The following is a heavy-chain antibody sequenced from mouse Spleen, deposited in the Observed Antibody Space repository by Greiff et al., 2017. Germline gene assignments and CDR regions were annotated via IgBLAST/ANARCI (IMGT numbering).Heavy chain of an antibody. CDR1: GYTFSSSW. CDR3: ARNYWAMDY. D-gene: IGHD2-1*01. V-gene: IGHV1-82*01. Sequence: QVQLKESGPELVKPGASVKISCKASGYTFSSSWMNWVKQRPGQGLEWIGRIYPGDGDTNYNGKFKGKATLTADKSSSTAYMQLSSLTSEDSAFYVCARNYWAMDYWGQGTSVTVSS. CDR2: IYPGDGDT. J-gene: IGHJ4*01.